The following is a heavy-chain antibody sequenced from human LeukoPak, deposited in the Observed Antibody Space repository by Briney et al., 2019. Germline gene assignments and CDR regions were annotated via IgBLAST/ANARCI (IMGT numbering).Heavy chain of an antibody. CDR1: GFTFDDYG. V-gene: IGHV3-20*04. CDR3: AKDPPSSYYDSSGPLGDY. Sequence: GGSLRLSCAASGFTFDDYGMSWVRQAPGKGLEWVSGINWNGGSTNYADSVKGRLTISRDNSKNTLYLQMNSLRAEDTAVYYCAKDPPSSYYDSSGPLGDYWGQGTLVTVSS. CDR2: INWNGGST. J-gene: IGHJ4*02. D-gene: IGHD3-22*01.